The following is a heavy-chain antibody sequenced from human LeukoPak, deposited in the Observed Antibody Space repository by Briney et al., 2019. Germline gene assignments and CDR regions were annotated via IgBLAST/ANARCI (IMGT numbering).Heavy chain of an antibody. CDR2: MNPNSGNT. Sequence: ASVKVSCKASGYTFTSYDINWVRQATGQGLEWMGWMNPNSGNTGYAQKFQGKVTITRSTSISTAYMELSSLRSEDTAVYYCARHSSSHYDYWGQGTLVTVSS. CDR1: GYTFTSYD. J-gene: IGHJ4*02. D-gene: IGHD6-13*01. V-gene: IGHV1-8*03. CDR3: ARHSSSHYDY.